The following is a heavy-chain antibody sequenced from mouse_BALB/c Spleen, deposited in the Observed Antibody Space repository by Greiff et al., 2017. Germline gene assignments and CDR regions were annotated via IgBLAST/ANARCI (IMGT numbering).Heavy chain of an antibody. D-gene: IGHD4-1*01. CDR3: ARHGTWFAY. CDR1: GFTFSSYT. J-gene: IGHJ3*01. V-gene: IGHV5-12-2*01. CDR2: ISNGGGST. Sequence: EVQRVESGGGLVQPGGSLKLSCAASGFTFSSYTMSWVRQTPEKRLEWVAYISNGGGSTYYPDTVKGRFTISRDNAKNTLYLQMSCLKSEDTAMYYCARHGTWFAYWGQGTLVTVSA.